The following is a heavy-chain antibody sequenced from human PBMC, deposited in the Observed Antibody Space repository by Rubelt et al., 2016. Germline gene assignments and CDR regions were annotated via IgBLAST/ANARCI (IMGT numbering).Heavy chain of an antibody. CDR2: IYNSGRA. Sequence: QVQLQESGPGLVKPSQTLSLACSVSGYSIGSGYYWAWIRQPPGKGLEWVGTIYNSGRAYYNPSLKSRVTLSVDTSKNQFSLKVRSVTAAETAVYYCASSGSYRYNWFDPWGQGTLVTVSS. CDR1: GYSIGSGYY. J-gene: IGHJ5*02. D-gene: IGHD1-26*01. V-gene: IGHV4-38-2*01. CDR3: ASSGSYRYNWFDP.